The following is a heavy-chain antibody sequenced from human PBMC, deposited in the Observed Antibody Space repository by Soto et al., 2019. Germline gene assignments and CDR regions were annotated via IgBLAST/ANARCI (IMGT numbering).Heavy chain of an antibody. CDR3: ARDAWGDRFDY. Sequence: QVQLVESGGGVVQPGRSLRLSCAASGFTFSSYAMHWVRQAPGKGLEWVAGPSYDGSNKYSADAVKGRFTISIDNSNNTLSLQMNSRRAEDTAVYYWARDAWGDRFDYWGQGTLVTVSS. CDR1: GFTFSSYA. V-gene: IGHV3-30-3*01. D-gene: IGHD3-16*01. CDR2: PSYDGSNK. J-gene: IGHJ4*02.